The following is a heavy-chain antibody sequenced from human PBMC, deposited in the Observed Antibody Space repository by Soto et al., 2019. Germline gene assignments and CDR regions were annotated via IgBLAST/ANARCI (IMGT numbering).Heavy chain of an antibody. CDR2: INQNGSER. V-gene: IGHV3-7*05. Sequence: EVEVVESGGGLIPPGGSLRLSCAATGFMFSSYWMTWVRQAPGKGLEWVANINQNGSERYYVDSVEGRFTISRDNAKNSVFLQMENLRVEDTAMYYCATDIVDFWGRGTLVTVSS. CDR3: ATDIVDF. D-gene: IGHD2-15*01. CDR1: GFMFSSYW. J-gene: IGHJ4*02.